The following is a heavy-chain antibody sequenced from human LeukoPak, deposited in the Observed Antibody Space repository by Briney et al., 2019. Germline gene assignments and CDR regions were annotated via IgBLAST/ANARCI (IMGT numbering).Heavy chain of an antibody. Sequence: SETLSLTCTVSGGSISSGGYYWSWIRQHPGKGLEWIGYIYYSGSTYYNPSLKSRVTISVDTSKNRFSLKLSSVTAADTAVYYCAAGQSRWYFDYWGQGTLVTVSS. J-gene: IGHJ4*02. CDR1: GGSISSGGYY. CDR3: AAGQSRWYFDY. CDR2: IYYSGST. V-gene: IGHV4-31*03.